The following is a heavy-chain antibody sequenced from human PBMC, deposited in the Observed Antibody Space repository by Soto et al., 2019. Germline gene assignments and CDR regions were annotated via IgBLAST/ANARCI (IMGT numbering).Heavy chain of an antibody. Sequence: GGSLRLSCAASGFTFSSYGMHWVRQAPGKGLEWVAVISYDGSNKYYADSVKGRFTISRDNSKNTLYLQMNSLRAEDTAVYYCAKAFIAARFRDDAFDIWGQGTMVTVSS. J-gene: IGHJ3*02. CDR2: ISYDGSNK. V-gene: IGHV3-30*18. CDR1: GFTFSSYG. CDR3: AKAFIAARFRDDAFDI. D-gene: IGHD6-6*01.